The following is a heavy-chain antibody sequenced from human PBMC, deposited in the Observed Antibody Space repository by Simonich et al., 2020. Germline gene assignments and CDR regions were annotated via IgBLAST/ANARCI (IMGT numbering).Heavy chain of an antibody. CDR2: ISSSGSTI. J-gene: IGHJ3*02. V-gene: IGHV3-48*03. CDR3: ARDLYSSSSAFDI. D-gene: IGHD6-6*01. Sequence: EVQLVESGGGLVQPGGSLRLSCAASGFTFSSYEMNWVRQAPGKGLGGVSYISSSGSTIYYADSVKGRFTISRDNAKNSLYLQMNSLRAEDTAVYYCARDLYSSSSAFDIWGQGTMVTVSS. CDR1: GFTFSSYE.